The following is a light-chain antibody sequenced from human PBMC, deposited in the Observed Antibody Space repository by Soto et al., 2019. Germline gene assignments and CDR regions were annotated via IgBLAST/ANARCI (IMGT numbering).Light chain of an antibody. CDR1: SSDVGGYNY. Sequence: QSALTQPRSVSGSPGQSVTISCTGTSSDVGGYNYVSWYQQHPGKAPTLMIYDVSKRPSGVPDRFSGSKSGNTASLTISGLQAEDEADYYCCSYAGSYTLGVFGTGTKVTVL. J-gene: IGLJ1*01. V-gene: IGLV2-11*01. CDR2: DVS. CDR3: CSYAGSYTLGV.